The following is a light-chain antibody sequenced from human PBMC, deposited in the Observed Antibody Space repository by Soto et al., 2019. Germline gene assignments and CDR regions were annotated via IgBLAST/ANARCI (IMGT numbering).Light chain of an antibody. J-gene: IGKJ2*01. CDR3: QQYDNLPPYT. CDR2: DAS. Sequence: DLQMTQSPSSLSASVGDRVTITCQASRDISVYLNWYQQKPGKPPKLLVYDASNLQTGVPSRFXGSGSGTHFTFTISSLQTEDIATYYCQQYDNLPPYTFGQGTKLEIK. V-gene: IGKV1-33*01. CDR1: RDISVY.